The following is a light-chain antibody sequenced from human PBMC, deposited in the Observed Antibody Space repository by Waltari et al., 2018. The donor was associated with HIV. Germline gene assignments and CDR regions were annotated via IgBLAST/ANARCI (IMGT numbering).Light chain of an antibody. Sequence: YDLTQPPPVSVSSGPTASIDCSGTNWGAKYASRSQQKAGQSPVLFIFQDRQRPSGTPDRFSGSNAGNTATLTISGTQAMDEADYYCQAWDSNTAHVLFGGGTKVTVL. CDR3: QAWDSNTAHVL. J-gene: IGLJ2*01. CDR1: NWGAKY. CDR2: QDR. V-gene: IGLV3-1*01.